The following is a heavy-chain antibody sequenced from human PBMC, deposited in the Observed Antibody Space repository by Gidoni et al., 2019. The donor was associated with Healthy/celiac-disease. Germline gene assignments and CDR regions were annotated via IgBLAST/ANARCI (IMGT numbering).Heavy chain of an antibody. CDR2: IYTSGST. D-gene: IGHD1-26*01. J-gene: IGHJ3*02. CDR3: ARDWGSVGAKHRSAFDI. CDR1: GGSISSYY. V-gene: IGHV4-4*07. Sequence: QVQLQESGPGLVKPSETLSLPCTVAGGSISSYYWSWIRQPAGKGLEWIGRIYTSGSTNYNPSLKSRVTMSVDTSKNQFSLKLSSVTAADTAVYYCARDWGSVGAKHRSAFDIWGQGTMVTVFS.